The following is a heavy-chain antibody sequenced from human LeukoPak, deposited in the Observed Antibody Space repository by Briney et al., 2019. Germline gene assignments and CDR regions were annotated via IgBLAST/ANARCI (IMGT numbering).Heavy chain of an antibody. V-gene: IGHV4-59*01. CDR3: ARDPGDGYNSFDS. Sequence: SETLSLTCTVSGGSISSYYWSWIRQPPGKGLEWIGYIYYSGSTNYNPSLKSRVTISVDTSKNQFSLKLSSVTAADTAVYYCARDPGDGYNSFDSWGQGTLVTVSS. J-gene: IGHJ4*02. CDR2: IYYSGST. D-gene: IGHD5-24*01. CDR1: GGSISSYY.